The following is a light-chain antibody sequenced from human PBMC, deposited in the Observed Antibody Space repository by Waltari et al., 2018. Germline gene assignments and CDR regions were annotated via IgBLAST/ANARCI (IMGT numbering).Light chain of an antibody. CDR2: EVR. J-gene: IGLJ2*01. CDR1: SSDVDNYNR. CDR3: TLHTTTTTV. Sequence: QSALTQPPSVSGSPGQSVTISCTGTSSDVDNYNRVSWYQQPPVTAPKPIIYEVRNRPSGVPDRFAGSKSGDTASLNISGLQAEDEADYYCTLHTTTTTVFGGGTKVTVL. V-gene: IGLV2-18*01.